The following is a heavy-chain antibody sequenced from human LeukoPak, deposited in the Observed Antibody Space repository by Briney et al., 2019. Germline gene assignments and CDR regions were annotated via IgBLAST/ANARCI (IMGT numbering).Heavy chain of an antibody. CDR3: ARHLSGDDI. J-gene: IGHJ3*02. V-gene: IGHV3-53*01. Sequence: GGSRRLSCAASGFIVSSNYMSWVRQAPGKGLEWVSIIYSGGSTYYADSVKGRFTISRDNSKNILYLQMNSLRAEDTAVYYCARHLSGDDIWGQGTMVTVSS. CDR2: IYSGGST. CDR1: GFIVSSNY. D-gene: IGHD4-17*01.